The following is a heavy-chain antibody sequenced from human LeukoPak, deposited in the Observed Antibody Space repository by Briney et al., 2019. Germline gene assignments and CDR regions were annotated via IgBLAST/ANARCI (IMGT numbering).Heavy chain of an antibody. CDR2: ISWNSGSI. J-gene: IGHJ3*02. CDR1: GFTFDDYA. Sequence: PGRSLRLSCAASGFTFDDYAMHWVRQAPGKGLEWLSGISWNSGSIGYADSVKGRFTISRDNAKNSLYLQMNSLRAEDTALYYCAKGIAVAAFDIWGQGTMVTVSS. CDR3: AKGIAVAAFDI. V-gene: IGHV3-9*01. D-gene: IGHD6-19*01.